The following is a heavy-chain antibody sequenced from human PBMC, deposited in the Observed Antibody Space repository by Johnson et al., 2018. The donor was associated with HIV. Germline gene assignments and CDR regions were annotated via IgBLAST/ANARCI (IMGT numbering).Heavy chain of an antibody. V-gene: IGHV3-30*02. CDR2: ERYNEVNK. CDR3: AKDFGLDWGNGFDI. Sequence: QVQLVESGGGVVQPGRSLRLSCAASGFNFNTCGMHWVRQAPGKGLEWVAFERYNEVNKFYADSVKGRLTISRDNSKNTLDLEMNSLRAEDTAVYYCAKDFGLDWGNGFDIWGQGTMVTVSS. CDR1: GFNFNTCG. D-gene: IGHD3-16*01. J-gene: IGHJ3*02.